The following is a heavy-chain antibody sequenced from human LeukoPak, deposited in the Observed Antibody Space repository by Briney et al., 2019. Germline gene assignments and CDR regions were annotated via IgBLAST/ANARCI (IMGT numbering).Heavy chain of an antibody. CDR1: GYTFTAYF. CDR3: AREESGGYFDY. D-gene: IGHD2-8*02. V-gene: IGHV1-46*01. CDR2: INPTGTGT. Sequence: ASVKVSCKASGYTFTAYFMHWVRQAPGQGLEWMGLINPTGTGTNYAQKFRGRVTLTRDTSTTTVYMELSSLRSEDSAVYYCAREESGGYFDYWGQGTLATVSS. J-gene: IGHJ4*02.